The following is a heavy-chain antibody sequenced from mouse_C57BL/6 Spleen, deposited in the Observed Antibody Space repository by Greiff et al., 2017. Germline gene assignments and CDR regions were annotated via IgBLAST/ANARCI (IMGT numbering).Heavy chain of an antibody. CDR3: ARSGDYDRRWAMDY. CDR1: GFTFTDYY. Sequence: QVQLQQSGAELVRPGASVKLSCKASGFTFTDYYINWVKQRPGQGLEWIARIYPGSGNTYYNEKFKGKATLTEEKYSNIAYMQLSSLTSEDSAVYCGARSGDYDRRWAMDYWGQGTTVTVSS. CDR2: IYPGSGNT. V-gene: IGHV1-76*01. D-gene: IGHD2-4*01. J-gene: IGHJ4*01.